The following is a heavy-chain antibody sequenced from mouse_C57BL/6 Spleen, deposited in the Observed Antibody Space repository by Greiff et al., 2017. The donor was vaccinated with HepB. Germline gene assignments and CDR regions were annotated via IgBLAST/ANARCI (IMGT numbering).Heavy chain of an antibody. CDR2: INPNYGTT. CDR1: GYSFTDYN. J-gene: IGHJ2*01. D-gene: IGHD1-1*01. Sequence: EVQLQESGPELVKPGASVKISCKASGYSFTDYNMNWVKQSNGKSLEWIGVINPNYGTTSYNQKFKGKATLTVDQSSSTAYMQLNSLTSEDSAVYYCARRDYYGSSYPNYFDYWGQGTTLTVSS. CDR3: ARRDYYGSSYPNYFDY. V-gene: IGHV1-39*01.